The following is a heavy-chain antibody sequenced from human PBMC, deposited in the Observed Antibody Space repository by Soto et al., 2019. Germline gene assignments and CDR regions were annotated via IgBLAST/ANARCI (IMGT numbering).Heavy chain of an antibody. D-gene: IGHD2-15*01. CDR2: ISSSSSYI. CDR3: ASAGYCSGGSCYPNGHWFDP. CDR1: GFTFSSYS. Sequence: NPGGSLRLSCAASGFTFSSYSMNWVRQAPGKGLEWVSSISSSSSYIYYAFSVKGRFTISRDNAKNSLYLQMNSLRAEDTAVYYCASAGYCSGGSCYPNGHWFDPWGQGTLVTVSS. V-gene: IGHV3-21*01. J-gene: IGHJ5*02.